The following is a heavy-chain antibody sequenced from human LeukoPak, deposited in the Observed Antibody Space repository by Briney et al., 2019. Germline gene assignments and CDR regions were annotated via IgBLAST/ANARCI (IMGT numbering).Heavy chain of an antibody. D-gene: IGHD2-2*02. CDR1: GFTFSNAW. J-gene: IGHJ6*02. CDR2: ISSSSSTI. V-gene: IGHV3-48*02. Sequence: GGSLRLSCAASGFTFSNAWMSWVRQAPGKGLEWVSYISSSSSTIYYADSVKGRFTISRDNAKNSLYLQMNSLRDEDTAVYYCARGLGYCSSTSCYNYYYYGMDVWGQGTTVTVSS. CDR3: ARGLGYCSSTSCYNYYYYGMDV.